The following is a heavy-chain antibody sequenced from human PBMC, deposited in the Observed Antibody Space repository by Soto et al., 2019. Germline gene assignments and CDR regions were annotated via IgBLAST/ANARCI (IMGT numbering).Heavy chain of an antibody. D-gene: IGHD3-10*01. CDR2: IYYSGST. CDR3: ARPDPWIGVILFGWFDP. J-gene: IGHJ5*02. Sequence: SETLSLTCTVSGGSISSGGYYWSWIRQHPGKGLEWIGYIYYSGSTYYNPSLKSRVTISVDTSKNQFSLKLSSVTAADTAVYYCARPDPWIGVILFGWFDPWGQGTLVTVSS. CDR1: GGSISSGGYY. V-gene: IGHV4-31*03.